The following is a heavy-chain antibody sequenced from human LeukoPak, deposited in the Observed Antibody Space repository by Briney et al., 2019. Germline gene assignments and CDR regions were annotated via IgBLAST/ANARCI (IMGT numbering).Heavy chain of an antibody. D-gene: IGHD3-22*01. CDR2: IYYSGST. J-gene: IGHJ4*02. Sequence: PSETLSLTCTVSGGSISSYYWSWIRQPPGKGLEWIGYIYYSGSTNCNPSLKSRVTISVDTSKNQFSLKLSSVTAADTAVYYCAREVKFDSSGYYPNPYFDYWGQGTLVTVSS. V-gene: IGHV4-59*01. CDR3: AREVKFDSSGYYPNPYFDY. CDR1: GGSISSYY.